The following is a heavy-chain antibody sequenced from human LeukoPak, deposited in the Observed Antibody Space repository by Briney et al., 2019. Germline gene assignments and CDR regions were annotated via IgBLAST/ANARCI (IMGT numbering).Heavy chain of an antibody. CDR2: INHSGST. D-gene: IGHD3-16*02. CDR1: GGSFSGYY. CDR3: ARTVPYDYVWGSYRYLGGNYFDY. V-gene: IGHV4-34*01. Sequence: SETLSLTCAVYGGSFSGYYWSWIRQPPGKGLEWIGEINHSGSTNYNPSLKSRVTISVDTSKNRFSLKLSSVTAADTAVYYCARTVPYDYVWGSYRYLGGNYFDYWGQGTLVTVSS. J-gene: IGHJ4*02.